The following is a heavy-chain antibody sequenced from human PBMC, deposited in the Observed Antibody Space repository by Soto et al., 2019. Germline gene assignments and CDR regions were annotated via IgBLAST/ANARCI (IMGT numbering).Heavy chain of an antibody. D-gene: IGHD5-18*01. Sequence: XSVKVSCKTSGYAFTYYYTHWVRQAPGQGLECMGWMNPKSGGAYFAQKFQGRVTLTRDTSIGTAYIEVNSLTSDDTAVYFCTRENIENSDGLYDAFDIWGQGKTVTVSS. CDR3: TRENIENSDGLYDAFDI. CDR1: GYAFTYYY. J-gene: IGHJ3*02. V-gene: IGHV1-2*02. CDR2: MNPKSGGA.